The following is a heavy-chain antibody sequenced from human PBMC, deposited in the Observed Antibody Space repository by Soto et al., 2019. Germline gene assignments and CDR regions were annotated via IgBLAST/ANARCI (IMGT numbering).Heavy chain of an antibody. CDR1: GGSFSGYY. Sequence: QVQLQQWGAGLLKPSETLSLTCAVYGGSFSGYYWCWIRQPPGKGLEWIGEINHSGSTNYNPSLKSRVTISVDTSKNQFSLKLSSVTAADTAVYYCARGEKKRVDYWGQGTLVTVSS. CDR2: INHSGST. CDR3: ARGEKKRVDY. V-gene: IGHV4-34*01. J-gene: IGHJ4*02.